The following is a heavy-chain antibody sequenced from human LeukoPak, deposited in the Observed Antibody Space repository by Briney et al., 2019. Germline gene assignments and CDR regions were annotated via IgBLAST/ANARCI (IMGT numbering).Heavy chain of an antibody. CDR3: AIRGYSYGLDY. J-gene: IGHJ4*02. Sequence: SETLSLTCTVSGGSISSSSYYWGWIRQPPGEGLEWIGSIYYSGSTYYNPSLKSRVTISVDTSKNQFSLKLSSVAAADTAVYYCAIRGYSYGLDYWGQGTLVTVSS. V-gene: IGHV4-39*01. CDR2: IYYSGST. CDR1: GGSISSSSYY. D-gene: IGHD5-18*01.